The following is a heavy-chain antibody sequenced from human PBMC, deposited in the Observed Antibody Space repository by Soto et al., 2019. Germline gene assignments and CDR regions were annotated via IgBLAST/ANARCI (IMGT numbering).Heavy chain of an antibody. CDR1: GFTLSDYY. V-gene: IGHV3-11*01. CDR3: ARDSVASSGWGDMNN. CDR2: ISSSGSAT. Sequence: PGGSLRLSCVASGFTLSDYYMSWIRQAPGKGLEWVSLISSSGSATYYADSVKGRFTISRDNAKNSMYLQMNSLRVEDTAVYYCARDSVASSGWGDMNNWGQGTLVTISS. J-gene: IGHJ4*02. D-gene: IGHD6-19*01.